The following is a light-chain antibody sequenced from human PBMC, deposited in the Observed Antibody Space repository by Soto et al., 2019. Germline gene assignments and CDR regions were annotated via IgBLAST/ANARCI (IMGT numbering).Light chain of an antibody. CDR2: DAS. V-gene: IGKV3-20*01. Sequence: EIVLTQSPGTLSLSPGERATLSCRASQSVSSSYLAWYQQKPGQAPRLLISDASNRATGIPARFSGSGSGTDFTLTISRLEPEDFAVYYCQQYDSSPITFGQGTRLEIK. CDR3: QQYDSSPIT. J-gene: IGKJ5*01. CDR1: QSVSSSY.